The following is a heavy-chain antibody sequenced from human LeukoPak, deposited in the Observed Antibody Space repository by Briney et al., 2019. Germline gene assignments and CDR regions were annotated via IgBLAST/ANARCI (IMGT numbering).Heavy chain of an antibody. Sequence: APVKVSCKVSGYTLTELSMHWVRQAPGKGLEWMGGFDPEDGETIYAQKFQGRVTMTEDTSTDTAYTELSSLRSEDTAVYYCVTDDYVWGSYRSIDYWGQGTLVTVSS. D-gene: IGHD3-16*02. CDR3: VTDDYVWGSYRSIDY. J-gene: IGHJ4*02. CDR2: FDPEDGET. CDR1: GYTLTELS. V-gene: IGHV1-24*01.